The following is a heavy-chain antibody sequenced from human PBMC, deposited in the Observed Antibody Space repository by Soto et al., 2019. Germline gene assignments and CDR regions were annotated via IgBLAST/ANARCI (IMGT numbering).Heavy chain of an antibody. V-gene: IGHV1-3*01. CDR1: GYTFSSYA. J-gene: IGHJ4*01. Sequence: ASVKVSCKASGYTFSSYAIHWVRQAPGQGLEWMGWINAGNGNTKYSQKFQGRVTITRDTSASTAYMELNSLRSEDSAVYFCVRDRDLYRDMFHADLWGQGTLVTVSS. D-gene: IGHD3-10*02. CDR2: INAGNGNT. CDR3: VRDRDLYRDMFHADL.